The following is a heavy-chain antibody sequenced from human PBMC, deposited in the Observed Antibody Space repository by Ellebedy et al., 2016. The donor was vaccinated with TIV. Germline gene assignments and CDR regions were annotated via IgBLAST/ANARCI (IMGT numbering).Heavy chain of an antibody. V-gene: IGHV4-39*01. Sequence: MPGGSLRLSCTVSGGSISSSSYYWGWIRQPPGKGLEWIGSIYYSGSTYYNSSLKSRVTISVDTSKNQFSLKLSSVTAADTAVYYCARHAPWIAAAWGLSDDDYWGQGTLVTVSS. CDR1: GGSISSSSYY. CDR3: ARHAPWIAAAWGLSDDDY. J-gene: IGHJ4*02. CDR2: IYYSGST. D-gene: IGHD6-13*01.